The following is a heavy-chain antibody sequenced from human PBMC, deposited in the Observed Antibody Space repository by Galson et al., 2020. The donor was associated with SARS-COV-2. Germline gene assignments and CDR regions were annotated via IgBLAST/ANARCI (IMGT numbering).Heavy chain of an antibody. CDR2: MYYSGRT. J-gene: IGHJ4*02. Sequence: SETLSLTCTVSGGSISSSTYYWTWIRQPPGKGLEWLGKMYYSGRTYYNPSLKSRVAISVDTSKNQFSLNLSSVTAADTAVYYCARGITLLRGAPRLDFWGQGTLVTVSS. CDR1: GGSISSSTYY. CDR3: ARGITLLRGAPRLDF. D-gene: IGHD3-10*01. V-gene: IGHV4-39*01.